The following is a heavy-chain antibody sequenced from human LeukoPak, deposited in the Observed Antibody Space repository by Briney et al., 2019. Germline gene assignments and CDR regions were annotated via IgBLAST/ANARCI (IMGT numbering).Heavy chain of an antibody. D-gene: IGHD3-22*01. CDR2: IKQDGSEK. CDR3: AKDAEYYDSSGYWGLNYFDY. Sequence: GGSLRLFCAASGFTLSSYWMSWVRQAPGKGLEWVANIKQDGSEKHYVDSVKGRFTISRDNAKNSLYMQMNSLRAEDTAVYYCAKDAEYYDSSGYWGLNYFDYWGQGTLVTVSS. J-gene: IGHJ4*02. CDR1: GFTLSSYW. V-gene: IGHV3-7*03.